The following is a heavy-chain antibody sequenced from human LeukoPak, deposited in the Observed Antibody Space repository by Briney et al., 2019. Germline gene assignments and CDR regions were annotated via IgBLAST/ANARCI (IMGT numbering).Heavy chain of an antibody. J-gene: IGHJ5*02. Sequence: GSLRLSCAASGFTFSNAWMSWVRQPPGKGLEWIGSIYYSGSTYYNPSLKSRVTISVDTSKNQFSLKLSSVTAADTAVYYCAREAAAVAGTVLRGWFDPWGQGTLVTVSS. CDR3: AREAAAVAGTVLRGWFDP. CDR2: IYYSGST. D-gene: IGHD6-19*01. V-gene: IGHV4-4*02. CDR1: GFTFSNAW.